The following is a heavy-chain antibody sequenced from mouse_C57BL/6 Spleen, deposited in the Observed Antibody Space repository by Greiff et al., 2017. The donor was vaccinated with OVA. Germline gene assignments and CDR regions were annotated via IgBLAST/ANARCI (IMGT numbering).Heavy chain of an antibody. CDR2: IWSSGST. V-gene: IGHV2-2*01. Sequence: QVQLQQSGPGLVQPSQILSITCTVSGFSLTSYGVHWVRQSPGKGLEWLGVIWSSGSTDYNAAFISRLSISKDNSKSQVFFKMNSLQADDTAIYYCARNWDDYDGYYFDYWGQGTTLTVSS. D-gene: IGHD2-4*01. CDR1: GFSLTSYG. J-gene: IGHJ2*01. CDR3: ARNWDDYDGYYFDY.